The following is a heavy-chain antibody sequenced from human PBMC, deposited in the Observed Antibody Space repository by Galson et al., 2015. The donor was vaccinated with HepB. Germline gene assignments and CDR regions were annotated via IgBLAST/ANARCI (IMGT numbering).Heavy chain of an antibody. V-gene: IGHV4-30-2*01. D-gene: IGHD4-17*01. CDR2: IYHSGST. CDR3: ARTPSDYGDYAPSAFDI. J-gene: IGHJ3*02. Sequence: TLSLTCAVSGGSISSGDYSWSWIRQPPGKGLEWIGYIYHSGSTYYNPSLKSRVTISVDRSKNQFSLKVSPVTAADTAVYYCARTPSDYGDYAPSAFDIWGQGTMVTVSS. CDR1: GGSISSGDYS.